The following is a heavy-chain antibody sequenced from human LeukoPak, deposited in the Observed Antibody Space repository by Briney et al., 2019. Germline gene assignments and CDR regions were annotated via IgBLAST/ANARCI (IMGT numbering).Heavy chain of an antibody. J-gene: IGHJ3*02. CDR1: GYTFTSYG. D-gene: IGHD2-2*03. Sequence: ASVKVSCKASGYTFTSYGISWVRQAPGQGLEWMGWISAYNGNTNYAQKLQGRVTMTTDTSTSTAYMELRSLRSDDTAVYYCARDEMEIVVVPAAIDAFDIWGQGTMVTVSS. V-gene: IGHV1-18*01. CDR3: ARDEMEIVVVPAAIDAFDI. CDR2: ISAYNGNT.